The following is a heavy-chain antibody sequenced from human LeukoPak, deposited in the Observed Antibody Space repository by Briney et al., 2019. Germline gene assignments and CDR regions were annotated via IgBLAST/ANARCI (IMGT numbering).Heavy chain of an antibody. CDR3: ATRPAASNWYGVFDY. V-gene: IGHV4-59*11. J-gene: IGHJ4*02. Sequence: SETLSLTCTVSGASMSGHYWSWIRQSPEKGLEWVGYIYYTGTTNYNPSLRSRVTMSLDTSKNQFSLKMTPVTAADTARYYCATRPAASNWYGVFDYWSRGTLVTVSS. D-gene: IGHD6-13*01. CDR1: GASMSGHY. CDR2: IYYTGTT.